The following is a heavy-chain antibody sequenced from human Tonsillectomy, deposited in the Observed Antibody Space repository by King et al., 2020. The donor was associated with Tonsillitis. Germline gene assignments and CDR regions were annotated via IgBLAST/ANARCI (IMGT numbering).Heavy chain of an antibody. D-gene: IGHD3-22*01. Sequence: EQLVQSGAEVKKPGESLKISCKGSGYSFIYYWIGWVRQMPGKGLEWMGIIYANDSDTRYSPSFQGQVTISVDKSISTAYLQWSSLKASDTAMYYCARVDYDSSGYWARFFDYWAQGTLVTVSS. V-gene: IGHV5-51*01. CDR1: GYSFIYYW. CDR3: ARVDYDSSGYWARFFDY. CDR2: IYANDSDT. J-gene: IGHJ4*02.